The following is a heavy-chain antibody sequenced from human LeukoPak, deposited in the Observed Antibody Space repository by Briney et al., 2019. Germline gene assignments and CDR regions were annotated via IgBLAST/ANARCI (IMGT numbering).Heavy chain of an antibody. CDR3: ARDRDSSGWYGAFDI. CDR1: GYTFTGYY. CDR2: INPNSGGT. J-gene: IGHJ3*02. D-gene: IGHD6-19*01. V-gene: IGHV1-2*02. Sequence: ASVKVSCKASGYTFTGYYMHWVRQAPGQGLEWMGWINPNSGGTNYAQKFQGRVTMTRDTSTSTVYMELSSLRSEDTAVYYCARDRDSSGWYGAFDIWGQGTMVTVSS.